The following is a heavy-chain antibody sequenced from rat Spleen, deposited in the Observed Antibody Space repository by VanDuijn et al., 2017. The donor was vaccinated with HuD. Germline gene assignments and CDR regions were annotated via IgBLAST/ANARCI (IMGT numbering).Heavy chain of an antibody. CDR3: VRHGNKNYGYFDY. CDR2: INYDGSST. V-gene: IGHV5-29*01. J-gene: IGHJ2*01. Sequence: EVHLVESGGALVQPGRSMNLSCVASGFTFNNYWMTWIRQAPTKGLEWVATINYDGSSTYYRDSVKGRFTISRDDASSTLYLQMDSLRSEDTATYYCVRHGNKNYGYFDYWGQGLMVTVSS. CDR1: GFTFNNYW. D-gene: IGHD1-11*01.